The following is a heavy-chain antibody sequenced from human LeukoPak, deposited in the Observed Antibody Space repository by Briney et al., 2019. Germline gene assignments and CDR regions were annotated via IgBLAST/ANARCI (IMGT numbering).Heavy chain of an antibody. CDR3: AKGSSGYFVDL. Sequence: QPGGSLSLSCAASGFIFNNYGLSWVRPAPGKGLEWVSAISNDGGGTNYADFVKARFTISIDNSKNTLFLQMNSLRAEDTALYYCAKGSSGYFVDLWGQGTLVTVSS. V-gene: IGHV3-23*01. J-gene: IGHJ5*02. CDR1: GFIFNNYG. D-gene: IGHD3-22*01. CDR2: ISNDGGGT.